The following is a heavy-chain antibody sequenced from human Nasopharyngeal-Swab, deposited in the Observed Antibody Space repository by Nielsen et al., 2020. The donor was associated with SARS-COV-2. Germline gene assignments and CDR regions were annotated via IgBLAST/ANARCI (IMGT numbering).Heavy chain of an antibody. Sequence: GESLKISCAASGFTFSSYAMHWVRQAPGKGLEWVANIKQDGSEKYYVDSVKGRFTISRDNAKNSLYLQMNSLRAEDTAVYYCARLAPPYSSSWRATPNYYYYYMDVWGKGTTVTVSS. CDR3: ARLAPPYSSSWRATPNYYYYYMDV. D-gene: IGHD6-13*01. J-gene: IGHJ6*03. CDR1: GFTFSSYA. CDR2: IKQDGSEK. V-gene: IGHV3-7*04.